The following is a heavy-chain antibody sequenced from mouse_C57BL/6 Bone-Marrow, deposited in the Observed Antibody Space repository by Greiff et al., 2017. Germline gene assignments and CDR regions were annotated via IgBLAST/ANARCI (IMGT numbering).Heavy chain of an antibody. CDR2: IDPSDSYT. CDR3: ARSLYGPWFAY. CDR1: GYTFTSYW. D-gene: IGHD1-1*01. V-gene: IGHV1-69*01. J-gene: IGHJ3*01. Sequence: VQLQQPGAELVMPGASVKLSCKASGYTFTSYWMHWVKQRPGQGLEWIGEIDPSDSYTNYNQKFKGKSTLTVDKSSSTAYMQLSSLTSEDSAVYYCARSLYGPWFAYWGQGTLVTVS.